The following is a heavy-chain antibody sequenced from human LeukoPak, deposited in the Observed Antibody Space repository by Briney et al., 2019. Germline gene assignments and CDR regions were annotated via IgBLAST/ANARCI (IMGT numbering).Heavy chain of an antibody. CDR1: GGSISSGGYY. Sequence: SQTLSLTCTVSGGSISSGGYYWSWIRQHPWKGLEWIGYIYYSGSTYYNPSLKSRVTISVDTSKNQFSLKLSSVTAADTAVYYCARARTGMFWFDPWGQGTLVTVSS. D-gene: IGHD3-10*01. CDR2: IYYSGST. CDR3: ARARTGMFWFDP. J-gene: IGHJ5*02. V-gene: IGHV4-31*03.